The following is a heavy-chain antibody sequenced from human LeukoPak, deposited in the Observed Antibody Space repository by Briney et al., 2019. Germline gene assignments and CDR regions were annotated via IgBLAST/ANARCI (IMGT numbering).Heavy chain of an antibody. D-gene: IGHD3-16*02. CDR3: ATNEYYDYVWGSYRSDY. CDR2: IKQDGSEK. CDR1: GFTFSSYW. J-gene: IGHJ4*02. V-gene: IGHV3-7*01. Sequence: GGSLRLSCAASGFTFSSYWMSWVRQAPGKGLEWVANIKQDGSEKYYVDSVKGRFTISRDNAKNSLYLQMNSLRAEDTAVYYCATNEYYDYVWGSYRSDYWGQGTLVTVSS.